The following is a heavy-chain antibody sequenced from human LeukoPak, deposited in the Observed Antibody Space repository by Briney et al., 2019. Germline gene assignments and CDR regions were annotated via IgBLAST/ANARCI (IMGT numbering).Heavy chain of an antibody. CDR2: IWYDGSNK. D-gene: IGHD2-2*01. V-gene: IGHV3-33*01. CDR1: GFTFSSYG. J-gene: IGHJ4*02. Sequence: GGSLRLSCAASGFTFSSYGMHWVRQAPGKGLEWVAVIWYDGSNKYYADSVKGRFTISRDNAKNSLYLQMNSLRAEDTAVYYCARVRRSPVVPAAIHFDYWGQGTLVTVSS. CDR3: ARVRRSPVVPAAIHFDY.